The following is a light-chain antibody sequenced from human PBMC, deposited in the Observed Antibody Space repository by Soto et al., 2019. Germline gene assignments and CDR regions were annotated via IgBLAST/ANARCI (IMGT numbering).Light chain of an antibody. Sequence: QSVLTQPPSVSGAPGQRVTISCTGSSSNIGAGYDVHWYQQLPGTAPKLLIYGNNNRPSGVPDRFSGSKSGNTASLTISGLQAEDEADYYCCSFAGSGTGVFGTGTKVTVL. V-gene: IGLV1-40*01. CDR1: SSNIGAGYD. CDR2: GNN. J-gene: IGLJ1*01. CDR3: CSFAGSGTGV.